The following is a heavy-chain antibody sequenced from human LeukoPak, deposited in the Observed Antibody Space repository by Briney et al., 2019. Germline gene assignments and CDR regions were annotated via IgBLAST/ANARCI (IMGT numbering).Heavy chain of an antibody. CDR3: ARGRFGELSVASFDI. D-gene: IGHD3-10*01. J-gene: IGHJ3*02. V-gene: IGHV3-33*01. CDR1: GFTFNNYG. CDR2: IWYDGNNK. Sequence: GRSLRLSCAASGFTFNNYGMHWVRQAPGKGLEWVALIWYDGNNKYYGDSVKGRFTISRDNSKNTLYLQMNSLRAEDTAVYYCARGRFGELSVASFDIWGQGTMVTVSS.